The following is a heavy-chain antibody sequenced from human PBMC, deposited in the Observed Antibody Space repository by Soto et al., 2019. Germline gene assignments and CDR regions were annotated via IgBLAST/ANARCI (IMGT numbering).Heavy chain of an antibody. CDR3: ARGGERIDVED. J-gene: IGHJ4*02. CDR1: GGTFSTYA. Sequence: QVQLVQSGAEVKEPGSSVKVSCQSSGGTFSTYAFTWVRQAPGQRLEWMGGIIPIFGAANYAQKFQGRVYISADESTTPAFMEPSSLISEELAVNYCARGGERIDVEDWGQGTGVSVSS. CDR2: IIPIFGAA. V-gene: IGHV1-69*01. D-gene: IGHD4-17*01.